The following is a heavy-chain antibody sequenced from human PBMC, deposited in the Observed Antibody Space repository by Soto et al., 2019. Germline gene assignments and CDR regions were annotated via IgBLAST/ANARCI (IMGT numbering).Heavy chain of an antibody. V-gene: IGHV4-39*01. CDR1: GGSITSSSYY. Sequence: SETLSLTCTVSGGSITSSSYYWGWIRQPPGKGLEWIGSIYYSGSTYYNPSLKSRVTISVDTSKNQFSLKLSSVTAADTAVYYCARGSNYYGSRSYRLDYWGQGTLVT. D-gene: IGHD3-10*01. CDR3: ARGSNYYGSRSYRLDY. J-gene: IGHJ4*02. CDR2: IYYSGST.